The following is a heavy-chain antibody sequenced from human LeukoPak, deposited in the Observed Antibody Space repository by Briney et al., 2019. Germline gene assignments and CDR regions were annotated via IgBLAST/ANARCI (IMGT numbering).Heavy chain of an antibody. CDR1: GYSFTSHW. V-gene: IGHV5-51*01. CDR3: AIGGVSSTRCYRCFDY. D-gene: IGHD2-2*02. Sequence: GESLKISCKASGYSFTSHWIGWARQMPGKGLEWMGIIYPSDPDTRYSPSFQGQVTISADKSISTAYLQWSSLKASDTAMYYCAIGGVSSTRCYRCFDYWGQGTPVTVSS. J-gene: IGHJ4*02. CDR2: IYPSDPDT.